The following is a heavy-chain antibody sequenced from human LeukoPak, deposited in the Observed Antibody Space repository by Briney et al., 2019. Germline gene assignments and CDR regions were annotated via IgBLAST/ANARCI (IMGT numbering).Heavy chain of an antibody. V-gene: IGHV3-33*06. Sequence: GGSLRLSCAASGFTFSNYGMHWVRQAPGKGLEWVAAIWYDGSKEYYHDSVKGRFTISKDNSKNTLYLQMNSRRAEDTAVYYCAKIPYYDILTGYPSEDYWGQGTLVTVSS. D-gene: IGHD3-9*01. CDR1: GFTFSNYG. CDR3: AKIPYYDILTGYPSEDY. CDR2: IWYDGSKE. J-gene: IGHJ4*02.